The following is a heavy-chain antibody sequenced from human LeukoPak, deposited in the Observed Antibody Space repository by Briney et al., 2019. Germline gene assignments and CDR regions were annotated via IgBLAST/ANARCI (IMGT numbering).Heavy chain of an antibody. CDR2: VSFDGTNN. D-gene: IGHD2-15*01. Sequence: GGSLRLSCAASGFIFDNFAIHWVRQAPGKGLEWVSIVSFDGTNNFYADSVKGRFTVSRDNSKNTVYLHMSSLRPDDTAVYFCARDRNVVGADFDYWGQGTLVTVSS. CDR3: ARDRNVVGADFDY. CDR1: GFIFDNFA. J-gene: IGHJ4*02. V-gene: IGHV3-30*04.